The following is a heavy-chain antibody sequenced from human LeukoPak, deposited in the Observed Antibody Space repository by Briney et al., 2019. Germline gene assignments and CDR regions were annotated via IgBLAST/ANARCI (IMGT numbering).Heavy chain of an antibody. CDR1: GFTFSSYG. V-gene: IGHV3-30*18. CDR2: ISYDGSNK. J-gene: IGHJ4*02. CDR3: AKAGGSSGYYYLDY. D-gene: IGHD3-22*01. Sequence: GGSLRLSCAASGFTFSSYGMHWVRQAPGKGLEWVAVISYDGSNKYYADSVKGRFTISRDNSKNTLYLQMNSLRAEDTAVYYCAKAGGSSGYYYLDYWGQGTLVTVSS.